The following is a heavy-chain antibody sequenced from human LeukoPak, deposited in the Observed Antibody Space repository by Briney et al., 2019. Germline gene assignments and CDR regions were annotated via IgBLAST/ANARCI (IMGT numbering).Heavy chain of an antibody. J-gene: IGHJ4*02. CDR2: IYYSGST. V-gene: IGHV4-38-2*02. Sequence: SETLSLTCTVSGYSISSGYYWGWIRQPPGKGLEWIGSIYYSGSTYYNPSLKSRVTISVDTSKNQFSLKLSSVTAADTAVYYCANGGGEWYYYGSGTPEWVYWGQGTLVTVSS. CDR3: ANGGGEWYYYGSGTPEWVY. D-gene: IGHD3-10*01. CDR1: GYSISSGYY.